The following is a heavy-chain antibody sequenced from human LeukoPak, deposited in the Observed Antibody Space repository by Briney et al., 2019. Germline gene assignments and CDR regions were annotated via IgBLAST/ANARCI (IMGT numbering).Heavy chain of an antibody. V-gene: IGHV4-31*03. CDR2: IYYSGST. Sequence: PSETLSLTCTVSGGSISSGGYYWSWIRQHPGKGLEWIGYIYYSGSTYYNPSLRSRVTISVDTSKNQFSLKLSSVSAADMAVYYCARAGTSGSYFYWGQGTLVTVSS. CDR3: ARAGTSGSYFY. J-gene: IGHJ4*02. CDR1: GGSISSGGYY. D-gene: IGHD1-26*01.